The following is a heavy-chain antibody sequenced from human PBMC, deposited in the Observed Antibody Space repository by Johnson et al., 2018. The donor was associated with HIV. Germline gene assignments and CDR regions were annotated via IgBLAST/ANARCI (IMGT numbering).Heavy chain of an antibody. V-gene: IGHV3-33*06. CDR1: GFTFNNYG. J-gene: IGHJ3*02. D-gene: IGHD3-10*01. CDR2: TWFDGINK. Sequence: QVKLLESGGGVVQPGRSLRLSCAAFGFTFNNYGMHWVRQAPGKGLEWVAVTWFDGINKYYADSVKGRFTISRDNSKNTLYLQMNSLRAEDTAVYYCAKEGITMEVDIWGQGTMVTVSS. CDR3: AKEGITMEVDI.